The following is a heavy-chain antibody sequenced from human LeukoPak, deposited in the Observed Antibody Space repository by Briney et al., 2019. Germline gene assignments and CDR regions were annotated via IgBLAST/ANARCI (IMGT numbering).Heavy chain of an antibody. V-gene: IGHV4-34*01. D-gene: IGHD1-26*01. CDR3: ARSNKLLRDAFDI. Sequence: SETLSLTCAVYGGSFSGYYWSWIRQSPGKGLEWIGEINHSGSTNYNPSLKSRVTISVDTSKNQFSLKLTSVTAADTAVYYCARSNKLLRDAFDIWGQGTMVTVSS. CDR1: GGSFSGYY. CDR2: INHSGST. J-gene: IGHJ3*02.